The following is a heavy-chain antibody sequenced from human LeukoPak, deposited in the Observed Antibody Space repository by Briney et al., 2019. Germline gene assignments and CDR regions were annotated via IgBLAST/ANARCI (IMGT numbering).Heavy chain of an antibody. Sequence: PGGSLRLSCAASGFTFSSYGMHWVRQAPGKGLEWVAFIRYDGSNKYYADSVKGRFTISRDNSKNTLYLQMNSLRAEDTAVYYCAKDRRDYYGSGSYYNLYYYYYYMDVWGKGTTVTVSS. CDR3: AKDRRDYYGSGSYYNLYYYYYYMDV. D-gene: IGHD3-10*01. CDR2: IRYDGSNK. J-gene: IGHJ6*03. CDR1: GFTFSSYG. V-gene: IGHV3-30*02.